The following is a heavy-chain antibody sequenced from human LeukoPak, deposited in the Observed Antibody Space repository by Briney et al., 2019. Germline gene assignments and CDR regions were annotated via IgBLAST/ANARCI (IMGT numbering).Heavy chain of an antibody. CDR3: ARVTVRYFDWLPRSHNWFDP. CDR1: GFTFSNYW. CDR2: IKPDGSEK. V-gene: IGHV3-7*01. Sequence: GGSLRLSCAASGFTFSNYWMTWVRQAPGKGLEWVANIKPDGSEKYYVDSVKGRFTISRDNAKKSLYLQMNSLRAEDTAVYYCARVTVRYFDWLPRSHNWFDPWGQGTLVTVSS. J-gene: IGHJ5*02. D-gene: IGHD3-9*01.